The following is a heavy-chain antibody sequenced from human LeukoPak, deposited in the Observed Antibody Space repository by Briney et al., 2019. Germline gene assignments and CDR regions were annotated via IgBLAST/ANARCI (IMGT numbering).Heavy chain of an antibody. CDR2: IYYSGST. J-gene: IGHJ4*02. CDR1: GGSISSSSYY. D-gene: IGHD3-16*01. CDR3: ARGGGGVQFDY. V-gene: IGHV4-39*01. Sequence: SETLSLTCTVSGGSISSSSYYWGWIRQPPGKGLEWIGSIYYSGSTYYNPSLKSRVTISVDTSKNQFSLKLSSVTAADTAVYYCARGGGGVQFDYWGQGTLVTVSS.